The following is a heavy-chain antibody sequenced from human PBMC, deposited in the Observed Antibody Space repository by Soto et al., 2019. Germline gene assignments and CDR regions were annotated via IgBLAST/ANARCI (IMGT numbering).Heavy chain of an antibody. V-gene: IGHV3-21*01. Sequence: EVQLVESGGGLVKPGGSPRLSCAASGFTFSSYSMNWVRQAPGKGLEWVSSISSSSSYIYYADSVKGRFTISRDNAKNSLYLQMNSLRAEDTAVYYCARDWMIVVVTDIPDAFDIWGQGTMVTVSS. D-gene: IGHD3-22*01. CDR1: GFTFSSYS. J-gene: IGHJ3*02. CDR3: ARDWMIVVVTDIPDAFDI. CDR2: ISSSSSYI.